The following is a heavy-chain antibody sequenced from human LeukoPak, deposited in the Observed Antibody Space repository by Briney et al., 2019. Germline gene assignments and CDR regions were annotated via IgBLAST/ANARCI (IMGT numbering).Heavy chain of an antibody. CDR1: GFTFSSFA. Sequence: GGSLRLSCVASGFTFSSFAMSWVRQAPGKGLEWVSGFGGSGGGTYYADSVKGRFTISRDNSKNTLYLQMNSLRAEDTAVYYCAKLCSSGWYCFDYWGQGTLVTVSS. CDR2: FGGSGGGT. V-gene: IGHV3-23*01. D-gene: IGHD6-19*01. J-gene: IGHJ4*02. CDR3: AKLCSSGWYCFDY.